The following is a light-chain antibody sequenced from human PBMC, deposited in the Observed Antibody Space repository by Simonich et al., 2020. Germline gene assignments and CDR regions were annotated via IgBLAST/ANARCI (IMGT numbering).Light chain of an antibody. CDR1: SSDVGGYNY. V-gene: IGLV2-8*01. Sequence: QSALTQPPSASGSPGQSVTISCTGTSSDVGGYNYVSWYQQHPGKAPKLMIYEVSKRPSGVPDRFSGSNAGNTASLTVSGLQAEDEADYYCCSYAGSYTLVFGGGTKLTVL. CDR3: CSYAGSYTLV. J-gene: IGLJ3*02. CDR2: EVS.